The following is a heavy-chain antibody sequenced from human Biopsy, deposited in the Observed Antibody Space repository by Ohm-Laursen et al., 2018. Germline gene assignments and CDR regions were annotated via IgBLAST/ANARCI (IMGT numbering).Heavy chain of an antibody. J-gene: IGHJ3*02. D-gene: IGHD1-1*01. V-gene: IGHV3-33*01. Sequence: SLRLSCAAFGFSFSSYGMHWVRQAPGKGLAWVAVLWYDGTNKYYADSVKGRFTISRDNSKNTLYLQMNSLRAEDTAMYYCARPTNARAGGAPFDIWGQGTMVTVSS. CDR2: LWYDGTNK. CDR3: ARPTNARAGGAPFDI. CDR1: GFSFSSYG.